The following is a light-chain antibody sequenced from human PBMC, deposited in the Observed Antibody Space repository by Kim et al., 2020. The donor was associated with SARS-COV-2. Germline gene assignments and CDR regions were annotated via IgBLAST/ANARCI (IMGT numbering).Light chain of an antibody. V-gene: IGKV3-11*01. Sequence: PGESATLSCRAIHSFDPYLAWYQQRPGPAPRLLVYDASNRATGVPDRFSGSGSGTDITLTISSLEPEDFSTYYCQQRNSWPPAVTFGGGTKVDIK. CDR2: DAS. CDR1: HSFDPY. CDR3: QQRNSWPPAVT. J-gene: IGKJ4*01.